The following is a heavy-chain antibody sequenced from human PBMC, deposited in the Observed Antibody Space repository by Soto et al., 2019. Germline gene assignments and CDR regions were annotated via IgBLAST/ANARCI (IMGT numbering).Heavy chain of an antibody. D-gene: IGHD1-26*01. CDR3: ATETSVSAPVHFAY. V-gene: IGHV4-30-4*01. CDR1: GGYVSNGGYY. Sequence: QVQLQESGPGLVKPSQTLTVTCTVSGGYVSNGGYYWRWVRQPPGAGLEWIGYIYYSGSTSYNTSLESRGTISSDTAENQSSLRLSSVRDADTAIYYCATETSVSAPVHFAYWGQGTLVTVSS. J-gene: IGHJ4*02. CDR2: IYYSGST.